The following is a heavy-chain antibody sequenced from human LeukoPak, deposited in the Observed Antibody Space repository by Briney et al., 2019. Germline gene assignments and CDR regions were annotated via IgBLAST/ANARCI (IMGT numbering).Heavy chain of an antibody. CDR2: IYSGGST. CDR1: GFTVSSNY. CDR3: ARVRSDSSSWYGVYYYGMDV. V-gene: IGHV3-66*01. J-gene: IGHJ6*02. D-gene: IGHD6-13*01. Sequence: GGSLRLSCAASGFTVSSNYMSGVRQAPGKGLEWVSVIYSGGSTYYADSVKGRFTISRDNSKNTLYLQMNSLRAEDTAVYYCARVRSDSSSWYGVYYYGMDVWGQGTTVTVSS.